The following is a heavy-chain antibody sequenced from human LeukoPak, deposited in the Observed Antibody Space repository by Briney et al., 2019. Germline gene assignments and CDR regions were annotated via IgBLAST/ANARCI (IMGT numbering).Heavy chain of an antibody. CDR2: ISAYNGNT. Sequence: ASVKVSCKASGYTFTSYGISWVRQAPGQGLEWMGWISAYNGNTNYAQKLQGRVTMTTDTSTSTAYMELRSLRSDDTAVYYCARDTITMVRGVIIRVGMDVWGQGTTVTVSS. CDR3: ARDTITMVRGVIIRVGMDV. V-gene: IGHV1-18*01. D-gene: IGHD3-10*01. J-gene: IGHJ6*02. CDR1: GYTFTSYG.